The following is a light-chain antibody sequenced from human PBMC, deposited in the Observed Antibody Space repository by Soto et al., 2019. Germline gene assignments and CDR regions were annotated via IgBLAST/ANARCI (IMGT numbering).Light chain of an antibody. V-gene: IGKV1-5*03. CDR2: KAS. CDR3: QHYSGYST. J-gene: IGKJ1*01. CDR1: QSISPW. Sequence: DIQMTQSPSTLSASVGDRVTITCRASQSISPWLAWYQQKPGTAPKLLIYKASSLESGVPSRFSGSASGTELTLTISSLQPDDFATYYCQHYSGYSTFGQGTKVDIK.